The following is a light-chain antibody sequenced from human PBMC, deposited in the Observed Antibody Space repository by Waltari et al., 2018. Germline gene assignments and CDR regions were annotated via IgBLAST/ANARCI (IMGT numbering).Light chain of an antibody. CDR2: GND. Sequence: QSVLTQPPSVSAAPGQKVTISCSGSSSSIGNNYVSWYQHLPGTAPKLLMYGNDKRPSWIPDLFSGSKSGTSATLGITGLQTGDEADYYCASWDNSLSVEIIGGGTKLTVL. J-gene: IGLJ2*01. V-gene: IGLV1-51*02. CDR1: SSSIGNNY. CDR3: ASWDNSLSVEI.